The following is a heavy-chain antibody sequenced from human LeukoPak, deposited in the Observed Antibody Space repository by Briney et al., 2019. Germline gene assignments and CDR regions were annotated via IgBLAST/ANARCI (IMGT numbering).Heavy chain of an antibody. V-gene: IGHV1-2*02. D-gene: IGHD4-11*01. CDR2: INPNSGGT. Sequence: ASVKVSCKASGYTFTGYYMHWVRQAPGQGLEWMGWINPNSGGTNYAQKFQGRVTMTRDTSISTAYMELSRLRSDDTAVYYCARDGEVSNYDDFDYWGQGTLVTVYS. CDR1: GYTFTGYY. J-gene: IGHJ4*02. CDR3: ARDGEVSNYDDFDY.